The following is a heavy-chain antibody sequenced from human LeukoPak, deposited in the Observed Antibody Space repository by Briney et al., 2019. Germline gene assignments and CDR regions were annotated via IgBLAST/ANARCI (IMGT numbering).Heavy chain of an antibody. CDR1: GFTFSSYW. CDR3: ARHLSGVTGYTYGRGIDY. Sequence: GGSLRLSCAASGFTFSSYWMSWVRQAPGKGLEWVANIKKDGSEKYYVDSVKGRFTISRDNAKTSLYLQVNSLRAEDTAVYYCARHLSGVTGYTYGRGIDYWGQGTLVTVSS. CDR2: IKKDGSEK. D-gene: IGHD5-18*01. J-gene: IGHJ4*02. V-gene: IGHV3-7*01.